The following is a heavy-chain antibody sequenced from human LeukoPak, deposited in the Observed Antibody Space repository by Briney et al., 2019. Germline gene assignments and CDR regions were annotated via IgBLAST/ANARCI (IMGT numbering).Heavy chain of an antibody. CDR3: ARGSQAGYCSSTSCSARINWFDP. J-gene: IGHJ5*02. V-gene: IGHV3-33*01. CDR1: GFTFSSYG. D-gene: IGHD2-2*01. CDR2: IWYDGSNK. Sequence: GGSLRPSCAASGFTFSSYGMHWVRQAPGKGLEWVAVIWYDGSNKYYADSVKGRFTISRDNSKNTLYLQMNSLRAEDTAVYYCARGSQAGYCSSTSCSARINWFDPWGQGTLVTVSS.